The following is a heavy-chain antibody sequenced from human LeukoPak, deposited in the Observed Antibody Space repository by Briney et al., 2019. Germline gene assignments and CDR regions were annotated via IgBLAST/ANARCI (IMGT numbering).Heavy chain of an antibody. CDR2: IYHSGST. J-gene: IGHJ4*02. CDR1: GGSISSSKW. Sequence: SGTLSLTCAVSGGSISSSKWWSWIPQPPGKGLGGIGEIYHSGSTIYNPSLKSRVTISVDRSKNQFSVMLSSVTAADTAVYYFSSLEGFVYSGSYWCEDYWGQGTLVTVSS. CDR3: SSLEGFVYSGSYWCEDY. D-gene: IGHD1-26*01. V-gene: IGHV4-4*02.